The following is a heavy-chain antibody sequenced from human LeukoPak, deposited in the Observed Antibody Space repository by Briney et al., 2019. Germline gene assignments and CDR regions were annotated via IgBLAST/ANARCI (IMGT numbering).Heavy chain of an antibody. Sequence: GGSLRLSCAASGFTFSSYSMNWVRQAPGQGLEWVSSISSSSSYIYYADSVKGRFTISRDNAKNSLYPQMNSLRAEDTAVYYCARDQYGSGWPPGAFDIWGQGTMVTVSS. CDR3: ARDQYGSGWPPGAFDI. J-gene: IGHJ3*02. CDR2: ISSSSSYI. D-gene: IGHD6-19*01. CDR1: GFTFSSYS. V-gene: IGHV3-21*01.